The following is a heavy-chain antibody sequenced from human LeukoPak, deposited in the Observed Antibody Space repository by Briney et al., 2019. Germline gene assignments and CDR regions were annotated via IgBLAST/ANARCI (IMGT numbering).Heavy chain of an antibody. CDR1: GGSFSGYY. CDR2: INHSGST. CDR3: ARGPYSYSGSWHFQH. D-gene: IGHD1-26*01. J-gene: IGHJ1*01. Sequence: SETLSLTCAVYGGSFSGYYWSWIRQPPEKELEWIGEINHSGSTNYNPSLKSRVTISVDTSKNQFSLKLSSVTAADTAVYYCARGPYSYSGSWHFQHWGQGTLVTVSS. V-gene: IGHV4-34*01.